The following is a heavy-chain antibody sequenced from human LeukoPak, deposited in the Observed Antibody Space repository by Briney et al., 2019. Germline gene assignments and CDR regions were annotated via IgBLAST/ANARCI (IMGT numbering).Heavy chain of an antibody. CDR3: ARIFDRDI. CDR1: GGPIRNSY. V-gene: IGHV4-4*07. J-gene: IGHJ3*02. Sequence: SETLSLTCTVSGGPIRNSYWSWVRHSAGTGMQWIGRIHGTLGSTNHNPSLKSRAGMSLGTSSNQFSLRLSAMSAADMATYYCARIFDRDICGQETLVTVS. CDR2: IHGTLGST. D-gene: IGHD3-3*01.